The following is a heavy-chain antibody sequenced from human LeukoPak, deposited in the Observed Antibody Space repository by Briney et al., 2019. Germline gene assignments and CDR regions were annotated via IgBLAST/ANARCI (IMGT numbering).Heavy chain of an antibody. V-gene: IGHV1-2*02. J-gene: IGHJ6*03. CDR3: ARGVKEGYDFWSGYGSYYYYYMDV. CDR2: SSAYNGNT. CDR1: GLTFTGYY. Sequence: GASVKVSCKTLGLTFTGYYLHWVRQAPGQGLEWMGWSSAYNGNTNYAQKFQGRVTMTRDTSISTAYMELSRLRSDDTAVYYCARGVKEGYDFWSGYGSYYYYYMDVWGKGTTVTVSS. D-gene: IGHD3-3*01.